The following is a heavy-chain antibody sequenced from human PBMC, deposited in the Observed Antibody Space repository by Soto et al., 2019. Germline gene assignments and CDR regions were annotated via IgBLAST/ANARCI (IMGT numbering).Heavy chain of an antibody. CDR3: ARAHLFASNLYGHWFDP. D-gene: IGHD6-13*01. J-gene: IGHJ5*02. CDR2: IYHSGNT. CDR1: GGSISSSDW. Sequence: QVQLQESGPGLVKPSGTLSLTCAVSGGSISSSDWWTWVRQPPGKGLEWIGEIYHSGNTNYNPSLRGGVTLSVDKSKNQFSLKVNYVTAADTAIYYCARAHLFASNLYGHWFDPWGQGTLVTVSS. V-gene: IGHV4-4*02.